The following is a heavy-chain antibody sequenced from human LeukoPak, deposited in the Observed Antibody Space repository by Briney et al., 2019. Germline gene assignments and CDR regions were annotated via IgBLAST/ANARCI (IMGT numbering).Heavy chain of an antibody. Sequence: GGSLRLSCAASGFTFSSYAMSWVRQAPGKGLEWVSAISGSGGSPYYADSVKGRFTISRDNSKNTLYLQMNSLRAEDTAVYYCAKDGRYSYGRGGYDYWGQGTLVTLSS. CDR3: AKDGRYSYGRGGYDY. CDR1: GFTFSSYA. V-gene: IGHV3-23*01. CDR2: ISGSGGSP. J-gene: IGHJ4*02. D-gene: IGHD5-18*01.